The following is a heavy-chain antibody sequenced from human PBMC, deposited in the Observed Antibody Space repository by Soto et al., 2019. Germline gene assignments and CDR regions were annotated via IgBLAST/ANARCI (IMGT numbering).Heavy chain of an antibody. J-gene: IGHJ4*02. CDR1: GFTFSSYA. V-gene: IGHV3-30*04. Sequence: GGSLRLSCAASGFTFSSYAMHWVRQAPGKGLEWVAVISYDGSNKYYADSVKGRFTISRDNSKNTLYLQMNSLRAEDTAVYYCVRPRGDCGGDCYYFDYWGQGTLVTVSS. CDR3: VRPRGDCGGDCYYFDY. CDR2: ISYDGSNK. D-gene: IGHD2-21*02.